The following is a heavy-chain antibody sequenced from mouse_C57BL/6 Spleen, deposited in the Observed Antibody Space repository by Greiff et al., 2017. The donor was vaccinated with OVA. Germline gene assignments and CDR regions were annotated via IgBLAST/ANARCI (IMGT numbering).Heavy chain of an antibody. D-gene: IGHD1-1*01. CDR2: IYPGDGDT. CDR1: GYAFSSSW. CDR3: ARSGYGSGFWYFDV. J-gene: IGHJ1*03. V-gene: IGHV1-82*01. Sequence: QVQLQQSGPELVKPGASVKISCKASGYAFSSSWMNWVKQRPGKGLEWIGRIYPGDGDTNYNGKFKGKATLTADKSSSTAYMQLSSLTSEDSAVYFCARSGYGSGFWYFDVWGTGTTVTVSS.